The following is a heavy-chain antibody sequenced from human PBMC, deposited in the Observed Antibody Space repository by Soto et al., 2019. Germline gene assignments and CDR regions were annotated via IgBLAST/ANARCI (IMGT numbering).Heavy chain of an antibody. V-gene: IGHV3-23*01. D-gene: IGHD4-17*01. Sequence: EVQLLESGGGLVQPGGSLTVSCAASGFTFGAHPMSWVRLAPGKGLEWVSTISGYGGSTYYPDSLKGRFIISRDNSKNTLYLQINTLRAEDPAIYFCATQRTTVTTSFDYWGQGTLVTVSS. J-gene: IGHJ4*02. CDR1: GFTFGAHP. CDR3: ATQRTTVTTSFDY. CDR2: ISGYGGST.